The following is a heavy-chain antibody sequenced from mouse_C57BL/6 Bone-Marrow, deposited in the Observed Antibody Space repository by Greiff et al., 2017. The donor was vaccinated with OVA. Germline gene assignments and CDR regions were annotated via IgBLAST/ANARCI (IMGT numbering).Heavy chain of an antibody. D-gene: IGHD1-1*01. CDR2: IRNKANGYTT. CDR1: GFTFTDYY. J-gene: IGHJ3*01. CDR3: GGGYYGSSWFAY. Sequence: EVMLVESGGGLVQPGGSLSLSCAASGFTFTDYYMSWVRQPPGKALEWLGFIRNKANGYTTEYSASVKGRFTISRDNSQSILYLQMNALRAEDSATYYCGGGYYGSSWFAYWGQGTLVTVSA. V-gene: IGHV7-3*01.